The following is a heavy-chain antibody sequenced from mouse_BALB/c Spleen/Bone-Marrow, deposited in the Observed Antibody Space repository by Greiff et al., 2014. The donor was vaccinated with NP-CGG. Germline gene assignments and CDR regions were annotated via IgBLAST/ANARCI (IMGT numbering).Heavy chain of an antibody. CDR1: GFNIKDTY. CDR3: ARLDRFAY. CDR2: IDPANGNT. J-gene: IGHJ3*01. Sequence: EVQLQESGAELVKPGASVKLSCTASGFNIKDTYMHWVKQRPEQGLEWIGRIDPANGNTKYDPKFQGKATITADTSSNTAYLQLSSLTSEDTAGYYCARLDRFAYWGQGTLVTVSA. V-gene: IGHV14-3*02.